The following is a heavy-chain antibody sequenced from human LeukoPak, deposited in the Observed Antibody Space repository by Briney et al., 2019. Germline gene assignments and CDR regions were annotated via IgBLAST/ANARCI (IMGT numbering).Heavy chain of an antibody. Sequence: SETLSLTCTVSGGSIGSGTYYWDWNRQPAGKGLEWIGRIYTSGNTHYTPSLKSRVTISLDTSKNQFSLRLSLVTAADTAVYYCARDSYSGSYYGSAFDYWGQGALVTVSS. CDR3: ARDSYSGSYYGSAFDY. J-gene: IGHJ4*02. CDR1: GGSIGSGTYY. CDR2: IYTSGNT. V-gene: IGHV4-61*02. D-gene: IGHD1-26*01.